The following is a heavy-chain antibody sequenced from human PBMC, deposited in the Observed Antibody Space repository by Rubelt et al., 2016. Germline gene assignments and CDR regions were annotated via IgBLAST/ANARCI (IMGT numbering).Heavy chain of an antibody. CDR2: FNHSGST. D-gene: IGHD6-6*01. Sequence: QVQLQQWGAGLLKPSETLSLTCAVYGGSFSGYYWSWIRQPPEKGLEWIGEFNHSGSTNYNPSPSGRVTLSVETAQNQFYLKLSSVTAADTAVYYCARPSYSSSSGFDYWGQGTLVTVSS. CDR3: ARPSYSSSSGFDY. J-gene: IGHJ4*02. V-gene: IGHV4-34*01. CDR1: GGSFSGYY.